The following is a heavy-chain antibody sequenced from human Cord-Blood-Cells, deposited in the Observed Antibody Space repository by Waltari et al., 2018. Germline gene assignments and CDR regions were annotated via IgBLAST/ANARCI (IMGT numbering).Heavy chain of an antibody. CDR1: GGSISSSSYY. J-gene: IGHJ4*02. CDR3: ARSGPRSYFDY. Sequence: QLQLQESGPGLVKPSETLSLTCTVSGGSISSSSYYWGWIRQPPGKGLGWIGSIYYRGGTDYNPSLKSRVTISVDTSKNQFSLKLSSGTAADTAVYYCARSGPRSYFDYWGQGTLVTVSS. CDR2: IYYRGGT. D-gene: IGHD3-10*01. V-gene: IGHV4-39*01.